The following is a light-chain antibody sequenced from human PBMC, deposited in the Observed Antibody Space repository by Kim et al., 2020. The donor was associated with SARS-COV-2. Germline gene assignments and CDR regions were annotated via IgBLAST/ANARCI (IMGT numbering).Light chain of an antibody. J-gene: IGLJ3*02. CDR1: SSNIETNS. Sequence: GQRVTISCSGGSSNIETNSVNWYQQLPGTAPKLVIYSSNQRPSGVPDRFSGSKSGSSASLAISGVHSEDEADYYCAAWDDNLNGLVFGGGTKLTVL. CDR2: SSN. CDR3: AAWDDNLNGLV. V-gene: IGLV1-44*01.